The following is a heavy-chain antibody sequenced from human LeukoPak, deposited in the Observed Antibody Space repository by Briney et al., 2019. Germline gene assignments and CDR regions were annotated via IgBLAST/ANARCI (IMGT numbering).Heavy chain of an antibody. J-gene: IGHJ4*02. CDR2: IIPILGIA. V-gene: IGHV1-69*04. Sequence: GASVKVSCKASGYTFTSYDINWVRQAPGQGLEWMGRIIPILGIANYAQKFQGRVTITADKSTSTAYMELSSLRSEDTAVYYCARDLTSYYYDSSGYYYFDYWGQGTLVTVSS. CDR3: ARDLTSYYYDSSGYYYFDY. D-gene: IGHD3-22*01. CDR1: GYTFTSYD.